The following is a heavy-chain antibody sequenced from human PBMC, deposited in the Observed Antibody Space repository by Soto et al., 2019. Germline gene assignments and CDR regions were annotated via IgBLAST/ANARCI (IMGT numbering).Heavy chain of an antibody. D-gene: IGHD3-10*01. CDR1: GFAFSSYG. Sequence: QEQLVESGGGVVQPGRSLRLSCAASGFAFSSYGIHWVRQAPGKGLEWVALIWYDGSHKYYADSVKGRFTISRDNSKNTLYLQMDSLRVEGTALYYRGGGDHYLVREGTGTYFHFGVELWGQGAKVPV. J-gene: IGHJ6*02. V-gene: IGHV3-33*01. CDR3: GGGDHYLVREGTGTYFHFGVEL. CDR2: IWYDGSHK.